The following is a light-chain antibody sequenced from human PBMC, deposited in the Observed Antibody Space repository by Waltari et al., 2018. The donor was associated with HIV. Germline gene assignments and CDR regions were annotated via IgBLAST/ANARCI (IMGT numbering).Light chain of an antibody. J-gene: IGLJ3*02. Sequence: YVLTPPPSVSVAQGQTPRITCGGNNIGSKSLQWYQQKPVQAPVLVVYDDSDRPSGIPERFSGSNSGHTATLTISRVEAGDEADYYCQVWDSSSDHPGVFGGGTKLTVL. CDR2: DDS. CDR3: QVWDSSSDHPGV. CDR1: NIGSKS. V-gene: IGLV3-21*02.